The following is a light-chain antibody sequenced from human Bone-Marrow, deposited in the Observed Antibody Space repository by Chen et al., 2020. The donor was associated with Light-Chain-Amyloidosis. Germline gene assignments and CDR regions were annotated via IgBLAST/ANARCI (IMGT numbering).Light chain of an antibody. Sequence: SYVPTQPSSVSVAPGQTATLACGGNNIGSTSVHWYQQTPGQAPLLVVYDDSDRTSGIPERLSGSNSGNTATLTISRVEAGDEADYYCQVWDRSSDRPVFGGGTKLTVL. CDR1: NIGSTS. CDR2: DDS. J-gene: IGLJ3*02. CDR3: QVWDRSSDRPV. V-gene: IGLV3-21*02.